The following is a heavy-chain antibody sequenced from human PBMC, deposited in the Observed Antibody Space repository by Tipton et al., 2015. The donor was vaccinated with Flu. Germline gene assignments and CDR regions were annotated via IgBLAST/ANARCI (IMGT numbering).Heavy chain of an antibody. D-gene: IGHD1-26*01. CDR2: INSDRSTK. V-gene: IGHV3-48*01. Sequence: SLRLSCAASGFTFSNYYMNWVRQAPGKGLEWVSYINSDRSTKYYADSVKGRFIISRDNAKNSLYLQMNSLSAEDTAAYYCARERSDCYMDCWGRGATVAVS. CDR3: ARERSDCYMDC. CDR1: GFTFSNYY. J-gene: IGHJ6*03.